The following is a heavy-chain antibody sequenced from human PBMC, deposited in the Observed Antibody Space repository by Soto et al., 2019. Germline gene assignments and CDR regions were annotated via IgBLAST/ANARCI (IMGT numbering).Heavy chain of an antibody. D-gene: IGHD1-7*01. CDR2: IYYSGST. Sequence: SETLSLTCTVSGGSISSYYWSWIRQPPGKGLEWIGYIYYSGSTNYNPSLKSRATISVYTSKNQFSLKLSSVSAADTAVYYCARHLGTYYYYGLDVWGQGTTVTVSS. CDR1: GGSISSYY. J-gene: IGHJ6*02. V-gene: IGHV4-59*08. CDR3: ARHLGTYYYYGLDV.